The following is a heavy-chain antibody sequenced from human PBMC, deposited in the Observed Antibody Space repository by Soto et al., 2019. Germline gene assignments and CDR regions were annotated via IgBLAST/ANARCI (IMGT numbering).Heavy chain of an antibody. CDR2: ISYDGSNK. Sequence: QVQLVESGGGVVQPGRSLRLSCAASGFTFSSYGMHWVRQAPGKGLEWVAVISYDGSNKYYADSVKGRFTISRDNSKNTLYLQMNSLRAEDTAVYYCAKDRNGSGNMDVWGQGTTVTVSS. CDR1: GFTFSSYG. V-gene: IGHV3-30*18. D-gene: IGHD3-10*01. CDR3: AKDRNGSGNMDV. J-gene: IGHJ6*02.